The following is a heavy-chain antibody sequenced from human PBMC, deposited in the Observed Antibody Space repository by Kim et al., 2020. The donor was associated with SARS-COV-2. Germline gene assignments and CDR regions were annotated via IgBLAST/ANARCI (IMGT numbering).Heavy chain of an antibody. CDR3: ASGISMVQGGEFDY. CDR1: GYTFTNYA. Sequence: ASVKVSCKAAGYTFTNYAMNWVRQAPGQGLEWMGWIHTKTGIPTYAHGFTGRFVFSLDTSVSTAFLQISSLKAEDTAVYYCASGISMVQGGEFDYLGQGT. D-gene: IGHD3-10*01. V-gene: IGHV7-4-1*02. CDR2: IHTKTGIP. J-gene: IGHJ4*02.